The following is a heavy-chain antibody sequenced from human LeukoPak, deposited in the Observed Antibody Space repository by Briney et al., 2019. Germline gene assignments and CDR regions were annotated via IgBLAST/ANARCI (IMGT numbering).Heavy chain of an antibody. J-gene: IGHJ4*02. Sequence: GGSLRLSCAASGFTFSTYSMNWVRQAPGKGLQWVSYISDSGAAMYYADSVKGRFTISRDNAKNPLYLQMNSLRDGDTAVYYCARDSGNSFDYWGQGTLVTVSS. CDR3: ARDSGNSFDY. CDR2: ISDSGAAM. CDR1: GFTFSTYS. V-gene: IGHV3-48*02.